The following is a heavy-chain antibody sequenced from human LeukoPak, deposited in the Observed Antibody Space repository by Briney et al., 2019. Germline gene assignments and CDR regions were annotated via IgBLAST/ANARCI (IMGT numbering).Heavy chain of an antibody. J-gene: IGHJ5*01. CDR2: ISWNSGSI. CDR1: GFTFDDYA. V-gene: IGHV3-9*01. CDR3: AKDNGWLREFDC. Sequence: GGSLRLSCAASGFTFDDYAMHWVRQAPGKGLEWVSGISWNSGSIGDADSVKGRFTISRDNAKNSLYLQMNSLGAEDTALYYCAKDNGWLREFDCWGQGTLVTVSS. D-gene: IGHD5-12*01.